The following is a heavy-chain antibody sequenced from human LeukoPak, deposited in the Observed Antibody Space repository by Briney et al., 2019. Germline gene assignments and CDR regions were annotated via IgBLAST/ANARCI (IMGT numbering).Heavy chain of an antibody. CDR2: ISYDGSNK. V-gene: IGHV3-30*04. Sequence: GGSLRLSCAASGFTLSSYAMHWVRQAPGKGLEWVAVISYDGSNKYYADSVKGRFTISRDNSKNTLYLQMNSLRAEDTAVYYCAREKGWSSGWPSVNYWGQGTLVTVSS. D-gene: IGHD6-19*01. CDR1: GFTLSSYA. J-gene: IGHJ4*02. CDR3: AREKGWSSGWPSVNY.